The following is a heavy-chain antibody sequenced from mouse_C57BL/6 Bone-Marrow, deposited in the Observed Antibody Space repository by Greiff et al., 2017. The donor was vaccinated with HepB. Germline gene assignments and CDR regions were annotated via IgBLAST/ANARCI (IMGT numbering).Heavy chain of an antibody. V-gene: IGHV1-59*01. CDR1: GYTFTSYW. D-gene: IGHD2-14*01. J-gene: IGHJ1*03. CDR3: ARWGYPWYFDV. Sequence: VQLQQPGAELVRPGTSVKLSCKASGYTFTSYWMHWVKQRPGQGLEWIGVIDPSDSYTNYNQKFKGKATLTVDTSSSTAYMQLSSLTSEDSAVYYCARWGYPWYFDVWGTGTTVTVSA. CDR2: IDPSDSYT.